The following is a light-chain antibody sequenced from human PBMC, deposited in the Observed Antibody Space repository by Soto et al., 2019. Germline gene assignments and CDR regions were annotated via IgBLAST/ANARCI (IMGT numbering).Light chain of an antibody. CDR2: EAT. J-gene: IGLJ3*02. V-gene: IGLV2-23*01. Sequence: QSALTQPASVSGSPGQSITISCTGSSSDVGTYDLVSWYQHHPGAAPKLMIYEATRRPSGISNRFSGSKSGNTASLTISGLQAEDEADSYCCSFAGSNSWVFGGGTKLTVL. CDR1: SSDVGTYDL. CDR3: CSFAGSNSWV.